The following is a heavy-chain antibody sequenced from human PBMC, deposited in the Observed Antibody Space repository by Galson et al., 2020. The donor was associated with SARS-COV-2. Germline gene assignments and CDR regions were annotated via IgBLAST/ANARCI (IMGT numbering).Heavy chain of an antibody. V-gene: IGHV3-7*01. D-gene: IGHD4-17*01. CDR1: GFIFSNYW. CDR3: ARGTVTFDY. CDR2: IKQDGSEK. J-gene: IGHJ4*02. Sequence: GGSLRLSCGASGFIFSNYWMSWVRQAPGKGLEWVANIKQDGSEKHYVDSVKGRFTISRDNAKSSVYLQLNSLRVEDTAVYYCARGTVTFDYWGQGALVTVSS.